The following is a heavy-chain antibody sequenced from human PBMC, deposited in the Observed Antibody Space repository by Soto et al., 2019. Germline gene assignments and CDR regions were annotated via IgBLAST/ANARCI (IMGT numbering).Heavy chain of an antibody. V-gene: IGHV1-69*06. Sequence: SSVKVSCKASGGTFSSYAISWVRQAPGQGLEWMGGIIPIFGTANYAQKFQGRVTITADKSTSTAYMELISLRSEDTAVYYCARYNWNDSAFDIWGQGTMVTVSS. D-gene: IGHD1-1*01. CDR1: GGTFSSYA. J-gene: IGHJ3*02. CDR3: ARYNWNDSAFDI. CDR2: IIPIFGTA.